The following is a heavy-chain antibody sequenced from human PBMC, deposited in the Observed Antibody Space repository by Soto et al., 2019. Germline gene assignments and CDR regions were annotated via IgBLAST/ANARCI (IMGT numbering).Heavy chain of an antibody. Sequence: QVQLVESGGGEVQPGRSLTISCAASGFTFSTYGMHWVRQTPGKGLEWVAVISYDGTNKFYSDSVKGGFTISRDNFKTPLTLQMNSLRADDTAVYSCAKDLQSYGDYDYYCYGMDVWGLGTRVTVSS. CDR2: ISYDGTNK. V-gene: IGHV3-30*18. CDR1: GFTFSTYG. D-gene: IGHD4-17*01. CDR3: AKDLQSYGDYDYYCYGMDV. J-gene: IGHJ6*02.